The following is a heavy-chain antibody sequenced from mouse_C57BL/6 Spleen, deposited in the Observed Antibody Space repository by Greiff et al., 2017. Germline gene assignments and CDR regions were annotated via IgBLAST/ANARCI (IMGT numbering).Heavy chain of an antibody. J-gene: IGHJ3*01. D-gene: IGHD2-1*01. CDR2: IDPSDSYT. V-gene: IGHV1-69*01. CDR3: AREIYYGNYGFAY. CDR1: GYTFTSYW. Sequence: QVQLQQPGAELVMPGASVKLSCKASGYTFTSYWMHWVKQRPGQGLEWIGEIDPSDSYTNYNQKFKGKSTLTVDKSSSTAYMQLSSLTSEDSAVYYCAREIYYGNYGFAYWGQGTLVTVSA.